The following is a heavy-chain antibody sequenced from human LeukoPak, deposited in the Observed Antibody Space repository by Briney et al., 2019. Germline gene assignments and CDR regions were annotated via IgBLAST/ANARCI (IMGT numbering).Heavy chain of an antibody. V-gene: IGHV3-21*01. CDR2: ISSSSSYI. D-gene: IGHD6-13*01. CDR1: GFTFSSYS. CDR3: ARERSSSWYLLDY. J-gene: IGHJ4*02. Sequence: GGSLRLSCAASGFTFSSYSMNWVRQAPGKGLEWVSSISSSSSYIYYADSVKGRFTISRDNAKNSLYLQMNSLRAEDTAVYYCARERSSSWYLLDYWGQGTLVTVSS.